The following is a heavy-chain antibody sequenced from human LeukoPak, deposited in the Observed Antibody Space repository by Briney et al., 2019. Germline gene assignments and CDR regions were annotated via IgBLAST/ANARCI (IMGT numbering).Heavy chain of an antibody. Sequence: GGSLRLSCAASGFTFSSYSMNWVRQAPGKGLEWVSYISSSGSTIYYADSVKGRFTISRDDAKNSLYLQMNSLRAEDTAVYYCAELGITMIGGVWGKGTTVTISS. V-gene: IGHV3-48*04. J-gene: IGHJ6*04. CDR1: GFTFSSYS. D-gene: IGHD3-10*02. CDR3: AELGITMIGGV. CDR2: ISSSGSTI.